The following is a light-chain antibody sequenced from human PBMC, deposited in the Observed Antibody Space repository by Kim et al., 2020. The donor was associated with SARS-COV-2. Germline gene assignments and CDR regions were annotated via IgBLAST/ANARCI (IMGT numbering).Light chain of an antibody. CDR1: RLNLGAVYD. J-gene: IGLJ1*01. Sequence: QRVTIPFTVSRLNLGAVYDTHWSQQLPGTAPKALIYGNNRRPSGVPDRFSGSKSGTSASLVITGLQAEDEADYYCQSYDGSLSGYVFGAGTQLTVL. CDR2: GNN. CDR3: QSYDGSLSGYV. V-gene: IGLV1-40*01.